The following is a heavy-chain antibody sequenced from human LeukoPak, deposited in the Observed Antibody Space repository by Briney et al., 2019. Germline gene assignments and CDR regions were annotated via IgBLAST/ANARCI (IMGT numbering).Heavy chain of an antibody. J-gene: IGHJ6*02. Sequence: SETLSLTCTVSGGSISSYYWSWIRQPPGKGLEWSGYIYYSGSTNYNPSLKSRVTISVDTSKNQFSLKLSSVTAADTAVYYCARTPITMVRGVMVWDYGMDVWGQGTTVTVSS. CDR2: IYYSGST. V-gene: IGHV4-59*01. D-gene: IGHD3-10*01. CDR1: GGSISSYY. CDR3: ARTPITMVRGVMVWDYGMDV.